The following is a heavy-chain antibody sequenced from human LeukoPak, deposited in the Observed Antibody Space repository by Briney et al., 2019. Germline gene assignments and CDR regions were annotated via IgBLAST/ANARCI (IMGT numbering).Heavy chain of an antibody. Sequence: PLETLSLTCAVYGGSFSGYYWSWIRQPPGKGLEWIGEINHSGSTNYNPSLKSRVTISVDTSKNQFSLKLSSVTAADTAVYYCARGQRGLWFGELRNWFDPWGQGTLVTVSS. CDR2: INHSGST. J-gene: IGHJ5*02. CDR3: ARGQRGLWFGELRNWFDP. CDR1: GGSFSGYY. V-gene: IGHV4-34*01. D-gene: IGHD3-10*01.